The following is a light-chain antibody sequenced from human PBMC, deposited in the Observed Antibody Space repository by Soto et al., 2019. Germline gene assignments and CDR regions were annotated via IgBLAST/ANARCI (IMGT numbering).Light chain of an antibody. CDR2: DVS. Sequence: SSLAQPASLSGAPGQSITLSRTGNSSDVGGYNYVSWYQQHPGKAPKLMIYDVSNRPSGVSNRFSGSKSGNTASLTISGLQAEDEADYYCSSYTSSSTLVFGGGTKVTVL. J-gene: IGLJ2*01. V-gene: IGLV2-14*01. CDR1: SSDVGGYNY. CDR3: SSYTSSSTLV.